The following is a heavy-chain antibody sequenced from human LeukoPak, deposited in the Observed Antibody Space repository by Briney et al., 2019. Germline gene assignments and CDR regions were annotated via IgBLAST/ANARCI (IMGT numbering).Heavy chain of an antibody. CDR1: GFMFRDAA. CDR3: ASDSYSPEYFQH. Sequence: PGGSLRLSCAASGFMFRDAAMTWVRQAPGKGLEWVSLIASSGLNTYYADSVRGRFTISRDNSKNTLYLQMNSLRAEDTAVYYCASDSYSPEYFQHWGQGTLVTVSS. V-gene: IGHV3-23*01. D-gene: IGHD2-21*02. J-gene: IGHJ1*01. CDR2: IASSGLNT.